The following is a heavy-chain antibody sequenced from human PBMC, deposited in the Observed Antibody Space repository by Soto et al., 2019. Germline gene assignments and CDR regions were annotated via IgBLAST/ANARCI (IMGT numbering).Heavy chain of an antibody. CDR1: GFTFSSYS. V-gene: IGHV3-21*01. CDR3: ARGDMGRVVVAFPFDY. D-gene: IGHD2-15*01. CDR2: ISSSSSYI. J-gene: IGHJ4*02. Sequence: EVQLVESGGGLVKPGGSLRLSCAASGFTFSSYSMNWVRQAPGKGLEWVSSISSSSSYIYYADSVKGRFTISSDNAKNSLDLQMNSLRAEDTAVYYCARGDMGRVVVAFPFDYWGQGTLVTVSS.